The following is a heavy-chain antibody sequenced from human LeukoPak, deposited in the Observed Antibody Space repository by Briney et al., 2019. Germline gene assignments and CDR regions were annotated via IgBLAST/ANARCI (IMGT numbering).Heavy chain of an antibody. CDR2: INHSGST. D-gene: IGHD6-19*01. J-gene: IGHJ6*02. CDR1: GGSFSGYY. V-gene: IGHV4-34*01. Sequence: SETLSLTCAVYGGSFSGYYWSWIRQPPGKGLEWIGEINHSGSTNYNPSLKSRVTISVGTSKNQFSLKLSSVTAADTAVYYCARLILVAGSYGMDVWGQGTTVTVSS. CDR3: ARLILVAGSYGMDV.